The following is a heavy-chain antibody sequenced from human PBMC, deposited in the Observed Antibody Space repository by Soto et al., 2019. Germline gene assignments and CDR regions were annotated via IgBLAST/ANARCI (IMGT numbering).Heavy chain of an antibody. J-gene: IGHJ5*02. Sequence: QVQLQESGPGLVKPSETLSLTCTVSGGSISSYYWSWIRQPPGKGLEWIGYIYYSGSTNYNPSLNSRITITVDTSKNQYSLNLSSVTAADTAVYYCARDRIAAAGTGTGWFDPWGQGTLVTVSS. CDR2: IYYSGST. V-gene: IGHV4-59*01. CDR3: ARDRIAAAGTGTGWFDP. D-gene: IGHD6-13*01. CDR1: GGSISSYY.